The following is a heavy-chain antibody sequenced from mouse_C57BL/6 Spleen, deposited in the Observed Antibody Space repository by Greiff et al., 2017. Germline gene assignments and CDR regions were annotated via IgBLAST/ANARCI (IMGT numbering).Heavy chain of an antibody. CDR1: GYTFTSYW. Sequence: QVQLKESGAELVKPGASVKMSCKASGYTFTSYWITWVKQRPGQGLEWIGDIYPGSGSTNYNEKFKSKATLTVDTSSSTAYMQLSSLTSEDSAVYYCARGGDDYDGYYFDYWGQGTTLTVSS. CDR2: IYPGSGST. CDR3: ARGGDDYDGYYFDY. J-gene: IGHJ2*01. V-gene: IGHV1-55*01. D-gene: IGHD2-4*01.